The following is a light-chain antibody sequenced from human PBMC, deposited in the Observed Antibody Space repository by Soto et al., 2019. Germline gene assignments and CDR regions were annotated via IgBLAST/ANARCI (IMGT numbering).Light chain of an antibody. Sequence: ELVLTQSPATPSVSPGEGVTLSCRASQGISDTLAWYQHKPGQTPRLLIYDTSARATGVPARFSVSRSGPEFTLTINSLQSEDFAIYYCQRYNDWPLTFGGGTKVESK. CDR1: QGISDT. V-gene: IGKV3-15*01. J-gene: IGKJ4*01. CDR2: DTS. CDR3: QRYNDWPLT.